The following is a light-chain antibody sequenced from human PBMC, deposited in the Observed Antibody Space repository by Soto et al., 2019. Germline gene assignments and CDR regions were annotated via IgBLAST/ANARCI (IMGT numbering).Light chain of an antibody. CDR2: GAS. J-gene: IGKJ4*01. CDR1: QTVRNNY. Sequence: EIVLTQSPGTLSLSPGEGATLSCRASQTVRNNYLAWYQQKPGQAPSLLIYGASVRASGIPDRFSGSGSGTDFTLTISGLEPEDFAVYYCQQYGDSPRLTFGGGTRVEIK. V-gene: IGKV3-20*01. CDR3: QQYGDSPRLT.